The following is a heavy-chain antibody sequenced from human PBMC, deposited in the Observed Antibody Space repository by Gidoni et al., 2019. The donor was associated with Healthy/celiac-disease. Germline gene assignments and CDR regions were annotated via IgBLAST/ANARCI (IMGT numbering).Heavy chain of an antibody. Sequence: EVQLLESGGGLVQPGGSLRLSCAASGFTFSSYAMRWVRQAPGKGLEWVSAISGSGGSTYYADSVKGRFTISRDNSKNTLYLQMNSLRAEDTAVYYCAKAERYYYDSSGYYYEHDAFDIWGQGTMVTVSS. CDR2: ISGSGGST. CDR3: AKAERYYYDSSGYYYEHDAFDI. V-gene: IGHV3-23*01. CDR1: GFTFSSYA. D-gene: IGHD3-22*01. J-gene: IGHJ3*02.